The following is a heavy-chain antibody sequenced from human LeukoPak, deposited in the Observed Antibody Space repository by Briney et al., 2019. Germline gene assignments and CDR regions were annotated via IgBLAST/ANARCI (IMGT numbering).Heavy chain of an antibody. CDR3: ARGSRITIFGVVTYPADY. CDR2: MNANSGNT. J-gene: IGHJ4*02. V-gene: IGHV1-8*01. Sequence: ASVKVSCKASGYTFTSYDINWVRQATGQGLEWMGWMNANSGNTGYAQKFQGRVTMTRNTSISTAYMELSSLRSEDTAVYYCARGSRITIFGVVTYPADYWGQGTLVTVSS. CDR1: GYTFTSYD. D-gene: IGHD3-3*01.